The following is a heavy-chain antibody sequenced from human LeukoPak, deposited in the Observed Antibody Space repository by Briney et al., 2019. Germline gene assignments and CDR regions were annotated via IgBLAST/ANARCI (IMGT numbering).Heavy chain of an antibody. Sequence: SETLSLTCTVSGGSISSSSYYWGWIRQPPGKGLEWIGSIYYSGSTYYNPSLKSRVTISVDTSKNQFSLKLSSVTAADTAVYYCARGATYYYDSSGAYFDYWGQGTLVTVSS. D-gene: IGHD3-22*01. CDR1: GGSISSSSYY. CDR2: IYYSGST. J-gene: IGHJ4*02. CDR3: ARGATYYYDSSGAYFDY. V-gene: IGHV4-39*07.